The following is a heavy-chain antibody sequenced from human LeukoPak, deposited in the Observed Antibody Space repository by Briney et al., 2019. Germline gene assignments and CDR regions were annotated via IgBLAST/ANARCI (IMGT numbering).Heavy chain of an antibody. D-gene: IGHD3-3*01. CDR1: RFNFSSYA. V-gene: IGHV3-23*01. Sequence: GGSLRLSCAASRFNFSSYAMSWVRQAPGKGLDSVSALSGSAGSTCYADSVKGRFTISRDNAKNSLYLQMNSLRAEDTAVYYCARGQRAHVEWSSYMNVWGKGTTVTVSS. J-gene: IGHJ6*03. CDR3: ARGQRAHVEWSSYMNV. CDR2: LSGSAGST.